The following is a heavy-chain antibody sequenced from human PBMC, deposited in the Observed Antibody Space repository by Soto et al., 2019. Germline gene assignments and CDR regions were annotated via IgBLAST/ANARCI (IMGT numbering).Heavy chain of an antibody. CDR3: ARVVTVKWELNAIHI. V-gene: IGHV4-34*01. CDR2: INHSGST. J-gene: IGHJ3*02. CDR1: GGSFSGYY. Sequence: PSETLSLTCAVYGGSFSGYYWSWIRQPPGKGLEWIGEINHSGSTNYNPSLKSRVTISVDTSKNQFSLRLNSVTAADTAVYFCARVVTVKWELNAIHIWGQATMVTVSS. D-gene: IGHD3-16*02.